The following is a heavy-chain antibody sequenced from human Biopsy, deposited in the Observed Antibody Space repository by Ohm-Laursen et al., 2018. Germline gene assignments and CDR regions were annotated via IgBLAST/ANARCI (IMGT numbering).Heavy chain of an antibody. CDR1: EGTFSNYG. V-gene: IGHV1-69*04. J-gene: IGHJ4*02. D-gene: IGHD5-24*01. CDR2: IVPILGTV. CDR3: ATDADGYYTEFDF. Sequence: SSVKVSCKAPEGTFSNYGVNWVRQAPGQGLEWLGRIVPILGTVNYAQRFQGRVALTADKSTGTAYMELNRLISDGTAVYYCATDADGYYTEFDFWGQGTLITVSS.